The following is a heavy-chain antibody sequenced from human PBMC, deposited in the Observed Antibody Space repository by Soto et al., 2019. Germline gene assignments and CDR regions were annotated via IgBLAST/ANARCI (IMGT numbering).Heavy chain of an antibody. V-gene: IGHV4-4*07. CDR3: VMYGTPTLRDCIDS. D-gene: IGHD1-1*01. J-gene: IGHJ5*01. Sequence: PSETLSLTCTVSGASISGFYWSWIRKSAGKGLEWIGRIYATGTTDYNPSLKSRVMMSVDTSKKQFSLKLRSVTAADTAVYYCVMYGTPTLRDCIDSWC. CDR1: GASISGFY. CDR2: IYATGTT.